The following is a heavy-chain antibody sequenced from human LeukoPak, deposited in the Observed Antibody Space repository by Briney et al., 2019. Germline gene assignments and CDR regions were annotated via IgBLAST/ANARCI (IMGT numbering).Heavy chain of an antibody. CDR3: VWSSTWNRRFYLDQ. D-gene: IGHD3-3*01. Sequence: PGGSLRLSCAASGFIFKNAWMSWVRQAPGKGLEWVGRIKTKTDGGTTDYAAPVKGRFTISRDDSRNMVYLQMSSLRTDDTAVYYCVWSSTWNRRFYLDQWGQGTLVTVSS. V-gene: IGHV3-15*01. CDR1: GFIFKNAW. CDR2: IKTKTDGGTT. J-gene: IGHJ4*02.